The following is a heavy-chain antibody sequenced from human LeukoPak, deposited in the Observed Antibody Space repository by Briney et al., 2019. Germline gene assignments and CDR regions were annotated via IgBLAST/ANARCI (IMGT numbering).Heavy chain of an antibody. V-gene: IGHV3-21*01. CDR2: ISSSSYI. D-gene: IGHD4-23*01. CDR1: GFTFSSYS. Sequence: GSLRLSCAASGFTFSSYSMNWVRQAPGKGLEWVSSISSSSYIYYADSVKGRFTISRDNAKNSLYLQMNSLRAEDTAVYYCARERPSFGNSGFDYWGQGTLVTVSS. J-gene: IGHJ4*02. CDR3: ARERPSFGNSGFDY.